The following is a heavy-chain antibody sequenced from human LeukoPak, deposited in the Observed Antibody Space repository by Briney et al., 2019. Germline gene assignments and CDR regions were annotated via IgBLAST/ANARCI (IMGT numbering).Heavy chain of an antibody. Sequence: GGSLRLSCAASGFSFSDYFMSWIRQAPGKGLGWVSYISSSGSIIHYADSVKGRFTISRDNPKNSLYLQINSLRAEDTAVYYCARVGPTSCGGSCPFDYWGQGTLVTVSS. J-gene: IGHJ4*02. CDR2: ISSSGSII. D-gene: IGHD2-21*01. CDR3: ARVGPTSCGGSCPFDY. CDR1: GFSFSDYF. V-gene: IGHV3-11*04.